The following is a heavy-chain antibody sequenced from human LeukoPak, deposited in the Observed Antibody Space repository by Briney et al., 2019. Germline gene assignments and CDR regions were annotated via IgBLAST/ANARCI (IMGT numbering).Heavy chain of an antibody. CDR3: ARVLYDYGGNSPWFDP. Sequence: SVKVSCKASGGTFSSYAISWVRQAPGQGLEWMGGIIPIFGTANYAQKFQGRVTITADESTSTAYMELSSLRSEDTAVYYCARVLYDYGGNSPWFDPWGQGTLVTVSS. V-gene: IGHV1-69*01. J-gene: IGHJ5*02. CDR1: GGTFSSYA. D-gene: IGHD4-23*01. CDR2: IIPIFGTA.